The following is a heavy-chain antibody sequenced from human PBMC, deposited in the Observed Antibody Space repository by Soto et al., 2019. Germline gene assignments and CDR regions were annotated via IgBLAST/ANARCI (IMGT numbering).Heavy chain of an antibody. CDR2: IIPISGTA. Sequence: QVQLVQSGAEVKKPGSSVKVSCKASGGTFSSYAISWVRQAPGRGLEWMGGIIPISGTANYAQKFQGRVTITADESTSTAYMELSRLKSQDTAVYYCARTQGSSTSLEIYYYYYYGMDVWGQGTTVTVSS. CDR3: ARTQGSSTSLEIYYYYYYGMDV. J-gene: IGHJ6*02. V-gene: IGHV1-69*01. CDR1: GGTFSSYA. D-gene: IGHD2-2*01.